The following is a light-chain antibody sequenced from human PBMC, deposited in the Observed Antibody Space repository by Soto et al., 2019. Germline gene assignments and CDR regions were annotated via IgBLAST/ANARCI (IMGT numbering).Light chain of an antibody. V-gene: IGLV2-14*03. CDR3: TSYTNRYTYD. J-gene: IGLJ1*01. Sequence: QSVLTQPASVSGSPGQSITISCTGTSSDVGGYNYVAWYQQHPGKAPKLMIYNVSNRPSGVSNRFSGSKSGNTASLTISGLQAEDEADYYCTSYTNRYTYDFGTGTKVTVL. CDR1: SSDVGGYNY. CDR2: NVS.